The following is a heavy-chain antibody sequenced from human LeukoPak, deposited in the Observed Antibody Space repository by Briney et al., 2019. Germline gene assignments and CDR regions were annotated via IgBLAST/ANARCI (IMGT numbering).Heavy chain of an antibody. CDR3: ATPNDAFNI. CDR2: IHHRGGT. V-gene: IGHV4-4*02. Sequence: SETLSLTCAVSGGSISNENWWSWVRQPPGKGLEWIGEIHHRGGTNYNPSLRSRVTISIDTSENQFSLKLTSVTAADTAVYYCATPNDAFNIWGQGTMVTVSS. J-gene: IGHJ3*02. CDR1: GGSISNENW.